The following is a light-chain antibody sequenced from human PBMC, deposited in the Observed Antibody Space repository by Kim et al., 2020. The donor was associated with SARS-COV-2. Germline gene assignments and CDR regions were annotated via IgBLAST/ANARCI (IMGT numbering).Light chain of an antibody. V-gene: IGLV3-19*01. J-gene: IGLJ2*01. CDR2: GKN. CDR1: SLRSYY. Sequence: SSELTQDPAVSVALGQTVRITCQGASLRSYYASWYQQKPGQAPVLVIYGKNNRPSGIPDRFSGSSSGNTASLTITGAQAEDEADYYCNSRDSSGNHPYVV. CDR3: NSRDSSGNHPYVV.